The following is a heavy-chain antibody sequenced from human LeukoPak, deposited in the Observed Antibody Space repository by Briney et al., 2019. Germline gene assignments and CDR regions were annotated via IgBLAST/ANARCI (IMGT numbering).Heavy chain of an antibody. D-gene: IGHD6-13*01. CDR3: AKIGTAIAAAGTAY. V-gene: IGHV3-30*02. Sequence: GGSLRLSCAASGFTFSSYGMHWVRQAPGKGLEWVAFIHYGGSDKYYSDFVKGRFTISRDNSKSTLFLQVNSLRAEDTAVYYCAKIGTAIAAAGTAYWGQGTLVTVSS. CDR2: IHYGGSDK. CDR1: GFTFSSYG. J-gene: IGHJ4*02.